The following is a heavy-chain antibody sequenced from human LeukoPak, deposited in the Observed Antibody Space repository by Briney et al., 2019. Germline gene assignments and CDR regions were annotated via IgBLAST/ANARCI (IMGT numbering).Heavy chain of an antibody. CDR3: ARGSPYSSSWYYYYGMDV. V-gene: IGHV3-53*01. CDR1: GFTISSNY. Sequence: SGGSLRPSCAASGFTISSNYMSWVRQAPGKGLEWVSVIYSGGSTYYADSVKGRFTISRDDSKNTLYLQMNSLRAEDTAVYYCARGSPYSSSWYYYYGMDVWGQGTTVTVSS. D-gene: IGHD6-13*01. J-gene: IGHJ6*02. CDR2: IYSGGST.